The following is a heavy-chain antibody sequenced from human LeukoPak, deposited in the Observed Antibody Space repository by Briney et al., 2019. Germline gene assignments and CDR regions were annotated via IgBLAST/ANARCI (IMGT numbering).Heavy chain of an antibody. Sequence: GGSLRLSCAASGFTFSSYGMHWVRQAPGKGLEWVSAISGSGGSTYYADSVKGRFTISRDNSKNTLYLQMNSLRAEDTAVYYCAKGLKGGIAAAGTKYYYYYYMDVWGKGTTVTVSS. CDR3: AKGLKGGIAAAGTKYYYYYYMDV. CDR2: ISGSGGST. J-gene: IGHJ6*03. V-gene: IGHV3-23*01. CDR1: GFTFSSYG. D-gene: IGHD6-13*01.